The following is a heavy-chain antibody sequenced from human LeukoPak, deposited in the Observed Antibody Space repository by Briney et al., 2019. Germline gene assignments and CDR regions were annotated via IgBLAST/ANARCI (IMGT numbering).Heavy chain of an antibody. CDR3: ARDGYSQTTVFLFDY. J-gene: IGHJ4*02. Sequence: GGSLRLSCAASGFTFSSYAMHWVRQAPGKGLEWVAVISYDGSNKYYADSVKGRFTISRDNSKNTLYLQMNSLRAEDTAVYYCARDGYSQTTVFLFDYWGQGTLVTVSS. D-gene: IGHD4-17*01. CDR1: GFTFSSYA. V-gene: IGHV3-30-3*01. CDR2: ISYDGSNK.